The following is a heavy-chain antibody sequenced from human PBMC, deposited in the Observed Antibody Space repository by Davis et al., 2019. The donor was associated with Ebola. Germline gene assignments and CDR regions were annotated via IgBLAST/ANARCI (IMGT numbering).Heavy chain of an antibody. J-gene: IGHJ1*01. CDR1: GFTFSSYG. CDR2: IRYDGSNK. CDR3: AKDVVVVAPAEYFQH. V-gene: IGHV3-30*02. D-gene: IGHD2-2*01. Sequence: GESLKISCAASGFTFSSYGMHWVRQAPGKGLEWVAFIRYDGSNKYYADSVKGRFTISRDNSKNTLYLQMNSLRAEDTAVYYCAKDVVVVAPAEYFQHWGQGTLVTVSS.